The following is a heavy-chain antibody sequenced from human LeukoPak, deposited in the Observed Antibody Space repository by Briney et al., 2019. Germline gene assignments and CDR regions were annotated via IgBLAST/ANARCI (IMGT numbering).Heavy chain of an antibody. D-gene: IGHD6-13*01. V-gene: IGHV3-7*05. CDR3: ARRGTSSSWAHFDY. CDR1: GFTFNTNA. CDR2: IKQDGSEK. Sequence: GGSLRLSCAASGFTFNTNAMTWVRQAPGKGLEWVAKIKQDGSEKYYVDSVKGRFTISRDNAKNSLYLQMNSLGAEDTAVYYCARRGTSSSWAHFDYWGQGTLVTVSS. J-gene: IGHJ4*02.